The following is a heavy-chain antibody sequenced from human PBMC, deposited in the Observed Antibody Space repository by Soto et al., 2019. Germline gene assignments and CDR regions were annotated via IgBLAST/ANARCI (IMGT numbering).Heavy chain of an antibody. V-gene: IGHV4-31*03. CDR2: IFHTGTT. CDR3: ARGLGYDSKGRFLAAFDI. J-gene: IGHJ3*02. D-gene: IGHD3-22*01. CDR1: GASLTSGDYY. Sequence: QVQLQESGPGLAKPSQTVSLTCTVSGASLTSGDYYWTWIRQVPGKDLEWIGYIFHTGTTFYTPSLKSRVLMSIDTSDNYFSLNLNSVTAADTAVYYCARGLGYDSKGRFLAAFDIWGHGTLVTVSA.